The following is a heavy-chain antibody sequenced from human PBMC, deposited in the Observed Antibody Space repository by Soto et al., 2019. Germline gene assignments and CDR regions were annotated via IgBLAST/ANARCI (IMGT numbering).Heavy chain of an antibody. Sequence: PGGSLRLSCAASGFTFSSYGMHWVRQAPGKGLEWVAVIWYDGSNKYYADSVKGRFTISRDNSKNTLYLQMNSLRAEDTAVYYCARDRSGWSYYYYYYGMDVWGQGTTV. J-gene: IGHJ6*02. CDR1: GFTFSSYG. CDR3: ARDRSGWSYYYYYYGMDV. V-gene: IGHV3-33*01. D-gene: IGHD6-19*01. CDR2: IWYDGSNK.